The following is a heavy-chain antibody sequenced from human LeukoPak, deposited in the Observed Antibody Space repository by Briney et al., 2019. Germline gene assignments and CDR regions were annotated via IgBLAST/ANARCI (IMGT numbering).Heavy chain of an antibody. J-gene: IGHJ5*02. D-gene: IGHD6-19*01. Sequence: SETLSLTCTVSGGSISSYYWSWIRQPAGKGLEWIGRIYTSGGTNYNPSLKSRVTMSVDTSKNQFSLKLSSVTAADTAVYYCARDLGRAVGPGLGDWFDPWGQGTLVTVSS. CDR1: GGSISSYY. V-gene: IGHV4-4*07. CDR3: ARDLGRAVGPGLGDWFDP. CDR2: IYTSGGT.